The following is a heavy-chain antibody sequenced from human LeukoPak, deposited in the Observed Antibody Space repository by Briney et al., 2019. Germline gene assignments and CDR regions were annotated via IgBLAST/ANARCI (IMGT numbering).Heavy chain of an antibody. V-gene: IGHV4-39*07. CDR1: GGSISSSSYY. D-gene: IGHD6-6*01. Sequence: KTSETLSLTCTVSGGSISSSSYYWGWIRQPPGKGLEWIGSSYYSGSPYYNPSLKSRVTMSLDTSKNQFSLKLSSVTAADTAVYYCARVTREAARPYFVSYWGQGTLVTVSS. CDR3: ARVTREAARPYFVSY. J-gene: IGHJ4*02. CDR2: SYYSGSP.